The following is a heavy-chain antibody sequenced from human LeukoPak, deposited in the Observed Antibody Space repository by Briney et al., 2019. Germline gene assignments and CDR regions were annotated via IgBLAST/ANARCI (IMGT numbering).Heavy chain of an antibody. V-gene: IGHV4-61*02. D-gene: IGHD3-16*02. Sequence: SETLSLTCTVSGGSITSGSYYWSWIRQPAGKGLEWIGRIYTSGSTSYNPSLKSRVTMSVDTSKNQFSLKLISVTAADTAVYYCARDAGAITFGGVIVLGAFDIWGQGTMVTVSS. CDR2: IYTSGST. CDR1: GGSITSGSYY. CDR3: ARDAGAITFGGVIVLGAFDI. J-gene: IGHJ3*02.